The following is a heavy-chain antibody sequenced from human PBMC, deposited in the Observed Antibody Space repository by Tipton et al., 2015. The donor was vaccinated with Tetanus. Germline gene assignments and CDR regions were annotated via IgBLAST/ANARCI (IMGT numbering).Heavy chain of an antibody. V-gene: IGHV4-31*02. CDR1: GGSISSSGYY. CDR2: IHSRGDT. D-gene: IGHD1-1*01. Sequence: LRLSCTVSGGSISSSGYYWSWIRQRPGKGLEWLGYIHSRGDTFYIPSLRSRLIISLDTSKNQFSLQLSSLTAADTAIYYCARDGENEGAFDVWGQGTRVSVSS. J-gene: IGHJ3*01. CDR3: ARDGENEGAFDV.